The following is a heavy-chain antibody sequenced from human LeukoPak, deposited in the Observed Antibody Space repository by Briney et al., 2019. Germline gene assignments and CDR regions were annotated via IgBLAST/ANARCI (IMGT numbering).Heavy chain of an antibody. V-gene: IGHV4-39*01. CDR3: ARRGEGNSMSRFEY. D-gene: IGHD2/OR15-2a*01. CDR1: GGSISSSTYY. Sequence: SETLSLTCTVSGGSISSSTYYWGWIRQPPGKGLEWIGSIYYSGSTYYNPSPKSRVTISVDTSKKQFSLKLSSVTAADTAVYYCARRGEGNSMSRFEYWGQGTLVTVSS. CDR2: IYYSGST. J-gene: IGHJ4*02.